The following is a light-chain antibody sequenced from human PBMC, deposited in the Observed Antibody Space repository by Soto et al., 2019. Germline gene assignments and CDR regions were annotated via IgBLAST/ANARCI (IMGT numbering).Light chain of an antibody. Sequence: DIVVTQSPDSLAVSLGERAAINCKSSQTILYNKNYLAWYQQKPGQPPKLLIYCASTRESGVPDRFSGSGSGTDFTLTISSLQAEDVAVYYCHQYHSIPHTFGQGTYLEIK. CDR3: HQYHSIPHT. J-gene: IGKJ2*01. CDR1: QTILYNKNY. CDR2: CAS. V-gene: IGKV4-1*01.